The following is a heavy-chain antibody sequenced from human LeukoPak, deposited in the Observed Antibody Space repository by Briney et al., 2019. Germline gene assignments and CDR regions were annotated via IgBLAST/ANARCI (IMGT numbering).Heavy chain of an antibody. J-gene: IGHJ4*02. D-gene: IGHD3-3*01. Sequence: GGSLRLSCAASGFTFSSYAMSWVRQAPGKGLEWVSAISGSGGSTYYADSVKGRFTISRDNSKNTLYLQMNSLRAEDTAVYYCAKFTPPFGVVIGSLYFDYWGQGTLVTVSS. CDR2: ISGSGGST. CDR3: AKFTPPFGVVIGSLYFDY. CDR1: GFTFSSYA. V-gene: IGHV3-23*01.